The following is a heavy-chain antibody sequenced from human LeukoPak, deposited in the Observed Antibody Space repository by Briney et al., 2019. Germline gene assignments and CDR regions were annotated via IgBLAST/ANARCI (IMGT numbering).Heavy chain of an antibody. CDR2: INGDGRDK. CDR1: GFTFSSYW. D-gene: IGHD3-9*01. CDR3: ARGVDSAIDW. Sequence: GGSLRLSCAASGFTFSSYWMNWVRQVPGKGLEWVANINGDGRDKYYVGSVRGRFTISRDNADNALYLQMNSLRGDDTALYYCARGVDSAIDWWGQGTLVTVSS. J-gene: IGHJ4*02. V-gene: IGHV3-7*01.